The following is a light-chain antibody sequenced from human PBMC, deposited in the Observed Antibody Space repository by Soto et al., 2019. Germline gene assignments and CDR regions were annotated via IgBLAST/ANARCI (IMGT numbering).Light chain of an antibody. V-gene: IGKV1-33*01. CDR2: DSS. Sequence: DIQMTQSPSSLSASVGDRVTITCQASQDISNYLNWYQQKPGKAPKLLIYDSSNLETGVPSRFSGSQSGTDFTFNISSLQPEDIATYYCQQYDNLLLITFGQGTRLEIK. J-gene: IGKJ5*01. CDR1: QDISNY. CDR3: QQYDNLLLIT.